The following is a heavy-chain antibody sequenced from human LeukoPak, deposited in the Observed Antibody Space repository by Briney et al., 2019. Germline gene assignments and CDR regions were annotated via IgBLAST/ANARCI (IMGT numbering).Heavy chain of an antibody. J-gene: IGHJ3*02. D-gene: IGHD6-19*01. Sequence: SQTLSLTCAISGDSVSSNSAAWNWIRQSPSRGLEWLGRTYYRSKWYNDYAVSVKSRITINPDTSKNQFSLQLNSVTPEDTAVYYCARDLMVSDSSGWNAFDIWGQGTMVTVSS. CDR1: GDSVSSNSAA. CDR2: TYYRSKWYN. CDR3: ARDLMVSDSSGWNAFDI. V-gene: IGHV6-1*01.